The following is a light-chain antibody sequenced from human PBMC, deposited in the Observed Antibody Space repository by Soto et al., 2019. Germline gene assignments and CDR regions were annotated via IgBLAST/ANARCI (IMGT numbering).Light chain of an antibody. Sequence: IQMTQYPSTLSSSVGDRVTITCRASQSISSWLAWYQQKPGKAPKLPIYKASSLESGVPSTFSVSGSGTEFTLTISSLQTDDSATYYCQQYNSYPLTFCQGTKVDIK. CDR1: QSISSW. V-gene: IGKV1-5*03. CDR3: QQYNSYPLT. CDR2: KAS. J-gene: IGKJ1*01.